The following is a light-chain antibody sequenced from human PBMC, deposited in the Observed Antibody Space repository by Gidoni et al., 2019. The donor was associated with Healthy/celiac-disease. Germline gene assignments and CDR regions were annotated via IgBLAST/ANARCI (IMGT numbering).Light chain of an antibody. Sequence: EIVLTQSPATLSLSPGERATLSCRASQSVSSYLAWYQQKPGQAPRLLIYDASNRATGIPARLSGSGSGTDFTLTISSLGPEDFAVYYCQQRSNWRWTFGQGTKVEIK. CDR3: QQRSNWRWT. V-gene: IGKV3-11*01. J-gene: IGKJ1*01. CDR1: QSVSSY. CDR2: DAS.